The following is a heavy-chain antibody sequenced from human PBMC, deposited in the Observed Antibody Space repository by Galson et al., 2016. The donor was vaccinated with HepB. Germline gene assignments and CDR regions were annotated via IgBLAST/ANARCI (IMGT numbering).Heavy chain of an antibody. V-gene: IGHV3-66*01. CDR3: ARDGAGDMAGTHG. D-gene: IGHD3-16*01. Sequence: LRLSCAASGFTVSNNYMSWVRQAPGKGLEWVSVIYSGGSTKYADSVKGRFTISRDNSKNTLYLQMNSLRVEDTAVYYCARDGAGDMAGTHGWGQGTLVIVSS. J-gene: IGHJ4*02. CDR2: IYSGGST. CDR1: GFTVSNNY.